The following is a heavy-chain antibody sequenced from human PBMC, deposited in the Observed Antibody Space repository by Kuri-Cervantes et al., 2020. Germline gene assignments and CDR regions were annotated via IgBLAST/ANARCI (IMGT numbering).Heavy chain of an antibody. J-gene: IGHJ4*02. D-gene: IGHD3-22*01. CDR2: INVGNVNT. Sequence: ASVKVSCKASGYTFTNYLMHWVRQAPGQSLEWMGWINVGNVNTKYSQKFQGRVTITRDTSASTAYMELSSLRSEDTAVYYCARVRYSWGYYDSSGYYAFDYWGQGTLVTVSS. V-gene: IGHV1-3*01. CDR1: GYTFTNYL. CDR3: ARVRYSWGYYDSSGYYAFDY.